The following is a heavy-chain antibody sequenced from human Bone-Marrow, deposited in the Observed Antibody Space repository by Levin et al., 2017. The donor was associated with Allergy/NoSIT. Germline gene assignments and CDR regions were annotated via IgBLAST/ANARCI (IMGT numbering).Heavy chain of an antibody. D-gene: IGHD3-10*01. V-gene: IGHV3-23*01. CDR2: ISGSGGST. Sequence: GESLKISCAASEFTFSSYAMSWVRQAPGKGLEWVSAISGSGGSTYYADSVKGRFTISRDNSKNTLYLQMNSLRAEDTAVYYCAKDRAARDLGADLFDYWGQGTLVTVSS. J-gene: IGHJ4*02. CDR3: AKDRAARDLGADLFDY. CDR1: EFTFSSYA.